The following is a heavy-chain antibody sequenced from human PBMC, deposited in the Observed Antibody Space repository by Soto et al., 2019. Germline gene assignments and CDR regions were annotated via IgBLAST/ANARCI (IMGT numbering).Heavy chain of an antibody. CDR1: GGSISSYY. D-gene: IGHD1-26*01. J-gene: IGHJ6*02. CDR3: ARSGSYFYYYYCMDV. V-gene: IGHV4-59*01. Sequence: SETLSLTCTVSGGSISSYYWSWIRQPPGKGLEWIGYIYYSGSNNYNPSLKSRVTISVDTSKNQFSLKLSSVTAADSAVYYCARSGSYFYYYYCMDVWGQGTTVTVSS. CDR2: IYYSGSN.